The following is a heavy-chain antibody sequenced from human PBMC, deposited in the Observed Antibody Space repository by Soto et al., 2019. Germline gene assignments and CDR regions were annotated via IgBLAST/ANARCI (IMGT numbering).Heavy chain of an antibody. V-gene: IGHV3-9*01. CDR2: INWNSATI. J-gene: IGHJ4*02. CDR1: GFTFDDHA. D-gene: IGHD3-3*01. CDR3: AKAPHHDFWSAYRYFDL. Sequence: MQLVESGGGFVQPGRSLTLSCAASGFTFDDHAMHWVRQRPGKGLEWVSGINWNSATIDYAASVKGRFTISRDNAKNSVALQMGRLRDGDTALYFCAKAPHHDFWSAYRYFDLWGQGALVNVSS.